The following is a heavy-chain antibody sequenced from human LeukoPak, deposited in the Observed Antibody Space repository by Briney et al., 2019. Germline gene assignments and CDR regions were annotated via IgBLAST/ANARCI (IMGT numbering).Heavy chain of an antibody. Sequence: GGSLRFSCAASEFTFNNYWMHWVRQAPGKGLVWVSRIKNDGKITTYADSVKGRFTTSRDNAKNTFYLQMNSLRVEDTAVYYCLLIILGGSSQHWGQGTLVTVSS. J-gene: IGHJ1*01. D-gene: IGHD3-3*01. CDR2: IKNDGKIT. CDR1: EFTFNNYW. V-gene: IGHV3-74*01. CDR3: LLIILGGSSQH.